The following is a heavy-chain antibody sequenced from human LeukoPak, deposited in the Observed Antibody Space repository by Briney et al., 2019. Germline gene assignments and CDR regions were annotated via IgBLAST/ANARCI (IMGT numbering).Heavy chain of an antibody. D-gene: IGHD1-26*01. CDR3: ARVGGSFHWFDP. CDR2: INSDGSST. Sequence: PGGSLRLSCAAPGFTFSSYWMHWVRQAPGKGLVWVSRINSDGSSTSYADSVKGRFTISRDNAKNTLYLQMNSLRAEDTAVYYCARVGGSFHWFDPWGQGTLVTVSS. CDR1: GFTFSSYW. V-gene: IGHV3-74*01. J-gene: IGHJ5*02.